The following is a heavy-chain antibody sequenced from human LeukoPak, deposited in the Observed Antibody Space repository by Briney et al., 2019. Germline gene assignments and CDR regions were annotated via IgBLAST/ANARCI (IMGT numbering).Heavy chain of an antibody. D-gene: IGHD6-13*01. CDR1: GYTFTGYY. J-gene: IGHJ4*02. V-gene: IGHV1-2*02. CDR2: INPNSGGT. Sequence: ASVKVSCKASGYTFTGYYMHWVRQAPGQGLEWMGWINPNSGGTNYAQKFQGRVTMTRDTSISTAYMELSRLRSDDTAVYYCARDHSSSWSGFDYWGQGTLVTVSS. CDR3: ARDHSSSWSGFDY.